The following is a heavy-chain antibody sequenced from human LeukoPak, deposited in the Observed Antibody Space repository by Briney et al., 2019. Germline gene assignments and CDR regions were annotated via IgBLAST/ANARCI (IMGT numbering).Heavy chain of an antibody. V-gene: IGHV3-21*01. D-gene: IGHD6-13*01. Sequence: GGSLRLSCAASGFTFSSYAMSWVRQAPGKGLEWVSAIRSSGDNTYCADSVKGRFTISRDNAKNSLYLQMNSLRAEDTAVYYCARGIAAAGNDDYWGQGTLVTVSS. CDR1: GFTFSSYA. CDR2: IRSSGDNT. CDR3: ARGIAAAGNDDY. J-gene: IGHJ4*02.